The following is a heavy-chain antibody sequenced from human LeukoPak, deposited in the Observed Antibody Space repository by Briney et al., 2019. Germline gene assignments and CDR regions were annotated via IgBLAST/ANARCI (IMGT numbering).Heavy chain of an antibody. Sequence: ASVKVSCKASGYTFTTYSMNWVRQAPGQGLEWMGWISAYNGNTNYAQKFQGRVTITADKSTSTAYMELSSLRSEDTAVYYCARDQVAAAGRGEFDYWGQGTLVTVSS. CDR2: ISAYNGNT. D-gene: IGHD6-13*01. V-gene: IGHV1-18*01. CDR1: GYTFTTYS. CDR3: ARDQVAAAGRGEFDY. J-gene: IGHJ4*02.